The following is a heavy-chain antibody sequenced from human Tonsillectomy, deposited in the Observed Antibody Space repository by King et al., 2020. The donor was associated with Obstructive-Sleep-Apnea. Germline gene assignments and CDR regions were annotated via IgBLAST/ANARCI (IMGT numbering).Heavy chain of an antibody. Sequence: QLQESGPGLVKPSETLSLTCTVSGGSISSSSYYWGWIRQPPGKGLEWIGSIYYSGSTYYNPSLKSRVTISVDTSKNQFSLKLSSVTAADTAVYYCAGGYCSGSSCYEYYFDYWGQGTLVTVSS. CDR1: GGSISSSSYY. D-gene: IGHD2-15*01. CDR2: IYYSGST. CDR3: AGGYCSGSSCYEYYFDY. J-gene: IGHJ4*02. V-gene: IGHV4-39*07.